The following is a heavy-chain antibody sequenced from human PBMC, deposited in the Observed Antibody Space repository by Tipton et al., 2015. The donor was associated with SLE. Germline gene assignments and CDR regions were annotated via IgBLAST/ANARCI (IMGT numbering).Heavy chain of an antibody. D-gene: IGHD5-12*01. Sequence: TLSLTCAVSGYSINSGYYWGWIRQPPGKGLEWIGSIYHGGNTYYNPSLKSRVTVSVDTSKNQISLKLTSVTAADTAVYYCARQVASFDYWGQGTLVTVSS. V-gene: IGHV4-38-2*01. J-gene: IGHJ4*02. CDR3: ARQVASFDY. CDR1: GYSINSGYY. CDR2: IYHGGNT.